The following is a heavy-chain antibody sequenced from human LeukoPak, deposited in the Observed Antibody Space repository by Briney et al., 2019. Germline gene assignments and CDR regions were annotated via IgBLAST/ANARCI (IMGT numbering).Heavy chain of an antibody. Sequence: GGSLRLSCAASGFTFSSYAMSWVRQAPGKGLDWVSSISGRGYNTYYADSMKGRFSISRDNSKNTVYLQMNSLRAEDTAVYYCAKDYIGYDQDFDYWGQGTPVTVSS. CDR3: AKDYIGYDQDFDY. D-gene: IGHD2-2*01. CDR1: GFTFSSYA. J-gene: IGHJ4*02. CDR2: ISGRGYNT. V-gene: IGHV3-23*01.